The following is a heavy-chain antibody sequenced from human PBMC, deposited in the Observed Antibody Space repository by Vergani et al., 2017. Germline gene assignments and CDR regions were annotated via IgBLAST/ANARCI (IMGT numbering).Heavy chain of an antibody. D-gene: IGHD3-9*01. V-gene: IGHV1-69*01. CDR2: IIPIFGTA. Sequence: QVQLVQSGAEVKKPGASVKVSCKASGYTFTGYYMHWVRQAPGQGLEWMGGIIPIFGTANYAQKFQGRVTITADESTSTAYMELSSLRSEDTAVYYCARDPQQFDTTHYFDYWGQGTLVTVSS. CDR1: GYTFTGYY. CDR3: ARDPQQFDTTHYFDY. J-gene: IGHJ4*02.